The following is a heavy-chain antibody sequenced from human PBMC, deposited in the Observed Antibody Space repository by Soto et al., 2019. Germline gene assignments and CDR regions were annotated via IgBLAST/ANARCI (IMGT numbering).Heavy chain of an antibody. J-gene: IGHJ6*02. CDR1: GFTFSSYT. D-gene: IGHD3-3*01. V-gene: IGHV3-21*01. CDR3: ARHYGGYDFWSGLDEGAGYYYGMDV. Sequence: EVQLVESGGGLVKPGGSLRLSCAASGFTFSSYTMNWVRQAPGKGLEWVSSISSSSSYIYYADSVKGRFTISRDNAKNSRYLQMNSLRAEDTAVYYCARHYGGYDFWSGLDEGAGYYYGMDVWGQGTTVTVSS. CDR2: ISSSSSYI.